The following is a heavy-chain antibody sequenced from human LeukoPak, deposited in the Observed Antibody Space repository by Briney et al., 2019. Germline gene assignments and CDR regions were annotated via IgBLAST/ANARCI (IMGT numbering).Heavy chain of an antibody. Sequence: ASVKVSCKASGYTFTSYGISWVRQAPGQGLEWMGWISAYNGNTNYAQKLQGRVTMTTDTSTSTAYMELRSLRSDDTAVYYCARAKTVAGLKAFDYWGQGTLVTVSS. CDR3: ARAKTVAGLKAFDY. J-gene: IGHJ4*02. CDR1: GYTFTSYG. CDR2: ISAYNGNT. V-gene: IGHV1-18*01. D-gene: IGHD6-19*01.